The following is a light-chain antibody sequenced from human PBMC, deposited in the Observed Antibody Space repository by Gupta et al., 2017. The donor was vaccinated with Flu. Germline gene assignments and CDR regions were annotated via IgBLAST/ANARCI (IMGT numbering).Light chain of an antibody. CDR3: QKLSNWPPYT. CDR2: DAS. V-gene: IGKV3-11*01. Sequence: EIVLTQSPSTLSLSPGERATLSCRASQSISKYLALYQQKPGQTPRLLIYDASNRDTGIPARFSGSGSGTDFTLTISSREPEDFAIYYCQKLSNWPPYTFGQGTRVEIK. CDR1: QSISKY. J-gene: IGKJ2*01.